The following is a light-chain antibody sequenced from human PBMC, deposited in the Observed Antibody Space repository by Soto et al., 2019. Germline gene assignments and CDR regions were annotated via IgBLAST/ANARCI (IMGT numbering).Light chain of an antibody. CDR1: SSDVGGYND. V-gene: IGLV2-8*01. CDR3: SSYAGSNNLV. J-gene: IGLJ2*01. Sequence: QSALTQPPSASESPGQSVTISCTGTSSDVGGYNDVSWYQQHPGKAPKLMIYEVSKRPSGVPDRFSGSKSGNTASLTVSGLQAEDEADYYCSSYAGSNNLVFGGGTQLTVL. CDR2: EVS.